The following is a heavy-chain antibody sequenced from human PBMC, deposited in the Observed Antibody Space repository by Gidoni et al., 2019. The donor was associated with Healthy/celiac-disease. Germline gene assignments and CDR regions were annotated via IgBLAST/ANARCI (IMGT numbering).Heavy chain of an antibody. D-gene: IGHD4-4*01. CDR1: GGTFSSYA. CDR3: ARVDSNYGTPAYYMDV. CDR2: IIPIFGTA. J-gene: IGHJ6*03. V-gene: IGHV1-69*01. Sequence: QVQLVQSGAEVKKPGSSVKVSCKASGGTFSSYAISWVRQAPGHGLEWMGGIIPIFGTANYAQKFQGRVTITADESTSTAYMELSSLRSEDTAVYYCARVDSNYGTPAYYMDVWGKGTTVTVSS.